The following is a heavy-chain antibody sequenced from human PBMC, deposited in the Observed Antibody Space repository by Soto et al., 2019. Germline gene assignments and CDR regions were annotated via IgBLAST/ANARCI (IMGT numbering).Heavy chain of an antibody. CDR2: ISYDGTNK. CDR1: GFTFSDYG. CDR3: AKDTARLIVAEPITPFDY. D-gene: IGHD2-2*01. Sequence: QVQLVESGGGVVQPGRSLRLSCAASGFTFSDYGIHWVRQDPAKGLEWVAFISYDGTNKYYAKSVKGRFTISRDNSRNTLYLQMNSLRAEDTAVYYCAKDTARLIVAEPITPFDYRGRGTLVTGYS. V-gene: IGHV3-30*18. J-gene: IGHJ4*02.